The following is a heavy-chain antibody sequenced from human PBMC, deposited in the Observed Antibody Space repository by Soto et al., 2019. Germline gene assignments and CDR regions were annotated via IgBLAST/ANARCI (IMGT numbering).Heavy chain of an antibody. Sequence: QVQLVQSGADVKKPGSSVKVSCKTSGGSFGSSAISWVRQAPAQGLEWMGEIIPVFDKANYAQNFQGRLTSTADELTGTVFMELSSLRSEDTAVYFCARLRRDWGDAFELWGLGTVVTVSS. D-gene: IGHD3-16*01. V-gene: IGHV1-69*01. CDR1: GGSFGSSA. CDR3: ARLRRDWGDAFEL. J-gene: IGHJ3*01. CDR2: IIPVFDKA.